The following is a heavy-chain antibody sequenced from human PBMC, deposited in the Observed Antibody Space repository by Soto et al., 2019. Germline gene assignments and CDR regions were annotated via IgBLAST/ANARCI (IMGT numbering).Heavy chain of an antibody. Sequence: PSETLSLTCTVSGGSISSGGYYWSWIRQHPGKGLEWIGYIYYSGSTYYNPSLKGRVTISVDTSKNQFSLKLSSVTAADTAVYYCGRFSYSSNPRYYYYGRAVWGKGTRVTVS. V-gene: IGHV4-31*03. CDR3: GRFSYSSNPRYYYYGRAV. J-gene: IGHJ6*04. CDR1: GGSISSGGYY. CDR2: IYYSGST. D-gene: IGHD6-13*01.